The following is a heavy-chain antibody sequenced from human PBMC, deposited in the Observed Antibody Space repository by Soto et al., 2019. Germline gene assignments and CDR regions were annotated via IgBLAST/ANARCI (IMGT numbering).Heavy chain of an antibody. CDR3: AREGNLGRWMQPLDY. Sequence: SETLSLTCTVSGDSTSSYSWSWIRQPPGKGLEWIGNIHYNGNTKYSPSLKSRVTMSVDTSKNHFSLKLISVTTADTAVYFCAREGNLGRWMQPLDYWGQGTLVTVS. CDR1: GDSTSSYS. J-gene: IGHJ4*02. CDR2: IHYNGNT. V-gene: IGHV4-59*01. D-gene: IGHD2-2*03.